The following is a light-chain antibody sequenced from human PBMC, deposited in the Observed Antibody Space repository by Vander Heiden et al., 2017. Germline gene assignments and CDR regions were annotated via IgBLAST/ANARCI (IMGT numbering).Light chain of an antibody. J-gene: IGKJ1*01. CDR3: QQYDSYSQWT. V-gene: IGKV1-5*03. CDR2: KAS. Sequence: DIQITQSPSTLSASLGDRVTLTSPASQSISSWLAWYQQKPGKAPKLLIYKASSLESGVPERFSGSGSGTEFTLTISRLQPDDFATYYCQQYDSYSQWTFGQGTKVEIK. CDR1: QSISSW.